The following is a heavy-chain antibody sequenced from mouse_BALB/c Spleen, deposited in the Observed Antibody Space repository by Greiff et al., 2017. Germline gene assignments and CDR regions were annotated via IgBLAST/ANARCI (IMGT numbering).Heavy chain of an antibody. CDR2: ISSGGST. Sequence: EVQGVESGGGLVKPGGSLKLSCAASGFTFSSYAMSWVRQTPEKRLEWVASISSGGSTYYPDSVKGRFTISRDNARNILYLQMSSLRSEDTAMYYCARGDYGSAEAMDYWGQGTSVTVSS. CDR3: ARGDYGSAEAMDY. CDR1: GFTFSSYA. V-gene: IGHV5-6-5*01. D-gene: IGHD1-1*01. J-gene: IGHJ4*01.